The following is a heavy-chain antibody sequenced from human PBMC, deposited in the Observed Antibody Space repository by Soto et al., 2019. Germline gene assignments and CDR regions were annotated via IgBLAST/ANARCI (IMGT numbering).Heavy chain of an antibody. J-gene: IGHJ6*02. V-gene: IGHV4-39*01. CDR3: ARGPGCGGDCPPYYYYGMDV. D-gene: IGHD2-21*02. Sequence: SETLSLTCTVSNGSINNPIYYWGWIRQPPGKGLEWIGSIYYSGSTYYNPSLKSRVTISVDTSKNQFSLKVSSVTAADTAVYYCARGPGCGGDCPPYYYYGMDVWGQGTMVTVSS. CDR1: NGSINNPIYY. CDR2: IYYSGST.